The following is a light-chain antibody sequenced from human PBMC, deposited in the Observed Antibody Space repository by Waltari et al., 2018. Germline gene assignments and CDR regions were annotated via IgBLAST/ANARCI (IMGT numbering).Light chain of an antibody. CDR1: QIIDNF. CDR2: FTS. J-gene: IGKJ5*01. CDR3: QQSYTVPT. V-gene: IGKV1-39*01. Sequence: DIRMTQSPSSLSASVGDRLTITCRTGQIIDNFLNWYQQKPGKAPKLLIYFTSNLQSGVPSRFSGDGSGTTFTLTITSLQPEDFATYYCQQSYTVPTFGQGTRLEIK.